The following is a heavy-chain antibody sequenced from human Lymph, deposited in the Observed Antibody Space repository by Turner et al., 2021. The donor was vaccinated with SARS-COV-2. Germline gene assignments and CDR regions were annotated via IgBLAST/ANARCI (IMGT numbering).Heavy chain of an antibody. CDR2: ISYDGSKK. D-gene: IGHD3-3*01. J-gene: IGHJ6*02. CDR3: AKVRSIFGVVIGGMDV. V-gene: IGHV3-30*18. CDR1: GFTFSSYA. Sequence: QVQLVESGGGVVQPGRSLRLSCAASGFTFSSYAMHWVRQAPGKGLEWVTVISYDGSKKYYADSVKGRFTISRDNSKNTLYLQMNSLRAEDTAVYYCAKVRSIFGVVIGGMDVWGQGTTVTVSS.